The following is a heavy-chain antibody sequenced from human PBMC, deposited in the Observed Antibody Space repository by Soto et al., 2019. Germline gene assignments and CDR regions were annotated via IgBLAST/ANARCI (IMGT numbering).Heavy chain of an antibody. CDR3: ARTMVVPAANNYYYYMDV. Sequence: EVQLVESGGGLVQPGGSLRLSCAASGFTVSSNYMSWVRQAPGKGLEWVSVIYSGGSTYYADSVKGRFTISRDSSKNSLYLATNSRSAEDKTVYYCARTMVVPAANNYYYYMDVWGKGTTVTVSS. D-gene: IGHD2-2*01. V-gene: IGHV3-66*01. J-gene: IGHJ6*03. CDR2: IYSGGST. CDR1: GFTVSSNY.